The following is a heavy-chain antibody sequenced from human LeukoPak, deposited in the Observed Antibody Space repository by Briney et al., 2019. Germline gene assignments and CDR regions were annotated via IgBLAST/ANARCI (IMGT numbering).Heavy chain of an antibody. CDR1: GFTFSNAW. D-gene: IGHD6-19*01. CDR2: ISRSSSYT. V-gene: IGHV3-11*03. CDR3: AGGIAVAGTGFFDY. J-gene: IGHJ4*02. Sequence: GGSLRLSCAASGFTFSNAWMSWVRQAPGKGLEWISTISRSSSYTNYADSVKGRFSISRDNAKNSLYLQMNSLGAEDTAVYYCAGGIAVAGTGFFDYWGQGTLVTVSS.